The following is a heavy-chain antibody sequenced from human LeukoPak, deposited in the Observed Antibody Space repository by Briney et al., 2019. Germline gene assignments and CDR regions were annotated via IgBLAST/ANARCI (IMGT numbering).Heavy chain of an antibody. CDR3: AKGLGEFASAPDS. Sequence: PGGSLRLSCAASGFTLRNFGMSWVRQAPGKGLEWVSAIFGNGVTTYYAGSVKGRFIISRDNSQNRLFLQVNSLRVEDTAVYYCAKGLGEFASAPDSWGQGTLVTVSS. CDR2: IFGNGVTT. J-gene: IGHJ5*01. CDR1: GFTLRNFG. V-gene: IGHV3-23*01. D-gene: IGHD6-6*01.